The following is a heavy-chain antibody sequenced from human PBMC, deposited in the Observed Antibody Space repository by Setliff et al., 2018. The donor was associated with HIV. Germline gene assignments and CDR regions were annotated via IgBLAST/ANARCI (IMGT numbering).Heavy chain of an antibody. Sequence: ASVKVSCKVSGYTFSDYYMHWVQQAPGKGLEWMGLVDPEGGKTIYAENFQGRVTITADTSTDTTYMNLASVTAADTAVYYCARSNLEPTSRLFDPWGPGTLVTVSS. D-gene: IGHD1-20*01. V-gene: IGHV1-69-2*01. J-gene: IGHJ5*02. CDR3: ARSNLEPTSRLFDP. CDR1: GYTFSDYY. CDR2: VDPEGGKT.